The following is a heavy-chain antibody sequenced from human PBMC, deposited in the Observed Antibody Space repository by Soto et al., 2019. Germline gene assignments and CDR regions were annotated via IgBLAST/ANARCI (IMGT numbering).Heavy chain of an antibody. CDR1: GFTFSSYG. CDR3: AKAYRIAVAVRGFDY. D-gene: IGHD6-19*01. J-gene: IGHJ4*02. V-gene: IGHV3-30*18. CDR2: ISYDGSNK. Sequence: GGSLILSCAASGFTFSSYGMHWVRQAPGKGLEWVAVISYDGSNKYYADSVKGRFTISRDNSKNTLYLQMNSLRAEDTAVYYCAKAYRIAVAVRGFDYWGQGTLVTVSS.